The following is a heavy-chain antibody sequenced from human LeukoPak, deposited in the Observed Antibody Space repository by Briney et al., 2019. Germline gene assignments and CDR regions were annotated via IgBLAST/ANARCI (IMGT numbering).Heavy chain of an antibody. V-gene: IGHV4-39*07. D-gene: IGHD6-13*01. Sequence: SETLSLTCIVSGDSISSRTYYWGWIRQSPGKGLEWIGSIYYSGTTYYNPSLKSQVTMSVDTSKNHFSLKLSSVTTADTAVYYCASDTAAAGTGVYWGQGTLVTVSS. J-gene: IGHJ4*02. CDR3: ASDTAAAGTGVY. CDR1: GDSISSRTYY. CDR2: IYYSGTT.